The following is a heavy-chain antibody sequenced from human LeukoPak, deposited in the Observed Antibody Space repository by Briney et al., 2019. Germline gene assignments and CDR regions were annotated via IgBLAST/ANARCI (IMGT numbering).Heavy chain of an antibody. D-gene: IGHD5-12*01. CDR1: GFTFSSYA. CDR2: ISGSGSSI. J-gene: IGHJ4*02. V-gene: IGHV3-23*01. Sequence: GGSLRLSCAASGFTFSSYAMTWVRQAPGNGLEWVSAISGSGSSIYYADSVKGRFTISGDNSKNTLYLQMNSLRAEDTAVYYCAKTSRGYSGYDSPFDYWGQGTLVTVSS. CDR3: AKTSRGYSGYDSPFDY.